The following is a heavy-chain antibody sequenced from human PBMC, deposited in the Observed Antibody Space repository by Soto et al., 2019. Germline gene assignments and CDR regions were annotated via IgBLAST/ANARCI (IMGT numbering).Heavy chain of an antibody. Sequence: GXSLKISCKGSGYSFTSYWIGWVRQMPGKCLDWMGKIYPPDSDTRYSPSFQGQVTISADKSISTAYLQWSSLKASDTAMYYCAGGGVRGVITRTRDYYGMDVWGQGTTVTVSS. CDR1: GYSFTSYW. V-gene: IGHV5-51*01. CDR3: AGGGVRGVITRTRDYYGMDV. J-gene: IGHJ6*02. CDR2: IYPPDSDT. D-gene: IGHD3-10*01.